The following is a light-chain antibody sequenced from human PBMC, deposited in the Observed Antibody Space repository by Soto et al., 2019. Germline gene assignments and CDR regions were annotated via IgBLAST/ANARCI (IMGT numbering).Light chain of an antibody. CDR2: AAS. Sequence: AIRMTQSPSSFSASTGDRVTITCRASQGISNYLAWYQQKPGRAPKLLIYAASSLQSGVPSRFSGSGSGTDFTLTISCLQSEDFATYFCQHYYEYPHTFGQGTKLEIK. CDR3: QHYYEYPHT. CDR1: QGISNY. V-gene: IGKV1-8*01. J-gene: IGKJ2*01.